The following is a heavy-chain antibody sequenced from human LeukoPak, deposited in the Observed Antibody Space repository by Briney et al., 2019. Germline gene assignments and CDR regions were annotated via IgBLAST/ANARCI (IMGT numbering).Heavy chain of an antibody. J-gene: IGHJ5*02. V-gene: IGHV4-34*01. CDR3: ARLVVAATHWFDP. Sequence: SETLSPTCAVYGGSFSGYYWTWIRQSPEKGLEWIGEINHSGSTNYNPSLKSRVTISVDTSKNQFSLKLSSVTAADTAVYYCARLVVAATHWFDPWGQGTLVTVSS. CDR1: GGSFSGYY. CDR2: INHSGST. D-gene: IGHD2-15*01.